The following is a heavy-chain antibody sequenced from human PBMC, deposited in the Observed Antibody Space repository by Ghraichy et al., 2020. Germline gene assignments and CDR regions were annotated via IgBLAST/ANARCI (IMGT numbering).Heavy chain of an antibody. Sequence: GESLNISCAASGFTFSSYAMSWVRQAPGKGLEWVSAISGSGGSTYYADSVKGRFTISRDNSKNTLYLQMNSLRAEDTAVYYCAKDRGPEGGRFDYWGQGTLVTVSS. CDR3: AKDRGPEGGRFDY. D-gene: IGHD2-2*01. CDR1: GFTFSSYA. CDR2: ISGSGGST. V-gene: IGHV3-23*01. J-gene: IGHJ4*02.